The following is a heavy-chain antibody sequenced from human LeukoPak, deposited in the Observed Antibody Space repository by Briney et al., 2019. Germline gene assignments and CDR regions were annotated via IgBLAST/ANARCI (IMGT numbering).Heavy chain of an antibody. J-gene: IGHJ6*02. D-gene: IGHD4-17*01. Sequence: ASVKVSCKASGYTFTGYYMHWVRQAPGQGLEWMGWINPNSGGTNYAQKFQGRVTMTRDTSISTAYMELSRLRSDDTAVYYCARVRTTVTNYYYGMDVWGQGTTVTVSS. CDR2: INPNSGGT. V-gene: IGHV1-2*02. CDR1: GYTFTGYY. CDR3: ARVRTTVTNYYYGMDV.